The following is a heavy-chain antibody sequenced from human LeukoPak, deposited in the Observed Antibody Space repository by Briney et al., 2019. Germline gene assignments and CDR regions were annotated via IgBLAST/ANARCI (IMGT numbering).Heavy chain of an antibody. CDR3: ARLGSIAAAGTPDY. CDR2: ISSSSSHT. J-gene: IGHJ4*02. D-gene: IGHD6-13*01. V-gene: IGHV3-21*05. Sequence: GGSLRLSCAASGFTFSSYSINWVRQAPGKGLEWVSYISSSSSHTTYADSVKGRFTISRDNARNSLSLQVNSLRADDTAVYYCARLGSIAAAGTPDYWGQGTLVTVSS. CDR1: GFTFSSYS.